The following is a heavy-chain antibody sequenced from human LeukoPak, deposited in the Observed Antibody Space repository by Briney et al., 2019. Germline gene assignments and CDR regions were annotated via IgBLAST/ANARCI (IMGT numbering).Heavy chain of an antibody. J-gene: IGHJ1*01. CDR3: ARHAVVTGNFQH. CDR2: IYYSGST. D-gene: IGHD2-21*02. CDR1: GYSISSGYY. V-gene: IGHV4-38-2*01. Sequence: PSETLSLTCAVSGYSISSGYYWGWIRQPPGKGLGWFGSIYYSGSTYYNPSLKSRVTISVDTSKNQFSLKPSSVTAADTAVYYCARHAVVTGNFQHWGQGTLVTVSS.